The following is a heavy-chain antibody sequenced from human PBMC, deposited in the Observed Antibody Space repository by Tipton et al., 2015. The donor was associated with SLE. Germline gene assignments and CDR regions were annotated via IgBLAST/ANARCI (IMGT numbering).Heavy chain of an antibody. Sequence: LRLSCTVSGGSISSSSYSWSWIRQPPGKGLEWIGYIYHSGSTYYNPSLKSRVTISVDRSKNQFSLKLSSVTAADTAVYYCARCGGSTVTYFDYWGQGTLVTVSS. J-gene: IGHJ4*02. CDR3: ARCGGSTVTYFDY. CDR2: IYHSGST. V-gene: IGHV4-30-2*01. CDR1: GGSISSSSYS. D-gene: IGHD4-17*01.